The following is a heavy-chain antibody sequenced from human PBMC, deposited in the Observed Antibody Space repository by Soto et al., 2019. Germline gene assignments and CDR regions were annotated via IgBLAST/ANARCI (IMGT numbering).Heavy chain of an antibody. D-gene: IGHD4-17*01. CDR3: ARVGYGDYSTTYNWFDP. CDR2: ISGSDGKT. CDR1: GFSFGSYA. J-gene: IGHJ5*02. V-gene: IGHV3-23*01. Sequence: GGSLRLSCAASGFSFGSYALSWVRQAPGKGLEWVSTISGSDGKTFYADSVKGRFSISRDTSQNTLYLQMNSLRSEDTAVYYCARVGYGDYSTTYNWFDPWGQGTLVTVSS.